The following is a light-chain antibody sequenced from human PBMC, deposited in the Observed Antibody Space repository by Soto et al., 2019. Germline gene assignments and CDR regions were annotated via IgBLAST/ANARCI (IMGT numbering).Light chain of an antibody. CDR2: GIS. Sequence: EIVMTQSPATLSVSSGERATLSCRASQSVSSSLAWYQQKPGQAPRLLIYGISTRATGLPGRFSGSGSGTEFTLTISSRQSEDLAVDYCQQYNNWPLTFGGGTKVDIK. J-gene: IGKJ4*01. V-gene: IGKV3-15*01. CDR3: QQYNNWPLT. CDR1: QSVSSS.